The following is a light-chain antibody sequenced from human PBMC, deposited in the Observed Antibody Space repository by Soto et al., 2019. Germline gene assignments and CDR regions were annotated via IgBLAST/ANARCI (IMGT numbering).Light chain of an antibody. Sequence: QSALTQPRSVSGSPGQSVTISCTGTSSDVGGYNYVPWYQQHPGKAPKLMIYDIIKRPSGVPDRFSGSKSGNTASLTISGLQAEDGADYYCCSYAGSYTVVFGGGTKLTVL. V-gene: IGLV2-11*01. CDR2: DII. CDR3: CSYAGSYTVV. J-gene: IGLJ2*01. CDR1: SSDVGGYNY.